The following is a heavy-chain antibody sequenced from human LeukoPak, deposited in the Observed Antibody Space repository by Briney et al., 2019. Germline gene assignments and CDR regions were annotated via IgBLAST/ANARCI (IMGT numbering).Heavy chain of an antibody. V-gene: IGHV3-48*03. CDR2: ISSSGSTI. CDR3: ARSAGYYDFWSGYGEDYYYMDV. CDR1: GFTFSSYE. J-gene: IGHJ6*03. Sequence: GGSLRLSCAASGFTFSSYEMNWVRQAPGKGLEWVSYISSSGSTIYYADSVKGRFTISRDNAKNSLYLQMNSLRAEDTAVYYCARSAGYYDFWSGYGEDYYYMDVWGKGTTVTVSS. D-gene: IGHD3-3*01.